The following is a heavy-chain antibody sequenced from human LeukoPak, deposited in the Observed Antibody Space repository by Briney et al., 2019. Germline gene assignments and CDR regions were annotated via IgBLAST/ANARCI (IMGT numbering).Heavy chain of an antibody. CDR2: IKEDGSVR. Sequence: GGSLRLSCEGSAFIFSGHWMNWVRQTPGKGLEWVASIKEDGSVRQYVDSVKGRFSISRDNTKGSLFLQLNSLRAEDTAVYYCAGPCGSYRDYYGMDVWGQGTTVTVSS. D-gene: IGHD1-26*01. J-gene: IGHJ6*02. CDR1: AFIFSGHW. V-gene: IGHV3-7*01. CDR3: AGPCGSYRDYYGMDV.